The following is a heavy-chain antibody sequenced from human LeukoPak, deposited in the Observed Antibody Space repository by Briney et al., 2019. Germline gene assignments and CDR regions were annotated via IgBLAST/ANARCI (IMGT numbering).Heavy chain of an antibody. V-gene: IGHV4-61*08. Sequence: SSETLSLTCTVSGGSISSGGYYWSWIRQHPGKGLEWIGYIYYSGSTNYNPSLKSRVTISVDTSRNQFSLKLSSVTAADTAVYYCARHRMATMPIDYWGQGTLVTVSS. CDR2: IYYSGST. CDR3: ARHRMATMPIDY. D-gene: IGHD5-24*01. J-gene: IGHJ4*02. CDR1: GGSISSGGYY.